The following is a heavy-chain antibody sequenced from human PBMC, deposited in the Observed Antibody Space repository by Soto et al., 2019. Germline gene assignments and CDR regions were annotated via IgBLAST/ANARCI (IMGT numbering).Heavy chain of an antibody. D-gene: IGHD2-15*01. Sequence: GGSLRLSCAASGFTFSTYDMHWVRQVPGKGLEWVSAIGSAHDPYYLGSVKGRFSISRENAKNSLYLQMNGLTTGDTAVYYCAREQGFAAGRPDYGLDVWGQGTTVTVSS. CDR2: IGSAHDP. J-gene: IGHJ6*02. CDR1: GFTFSTYD. V-gene: IGHV3-13*05. CDR3: AREQGFAAGRPDYGLDV.